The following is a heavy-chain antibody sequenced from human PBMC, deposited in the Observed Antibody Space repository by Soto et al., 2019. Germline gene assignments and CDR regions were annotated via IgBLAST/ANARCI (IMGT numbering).Heavy chain of an antibody. V-gene: IGHV4-59*01. J-gene: IGHJ5*02. CDR2: IYYSGST. CDR1: GAFIGKD. D-gene: IGHD3-22*01. Sequence: SETLSLTCTLSGAFIGKDLSWIRQPPGKGLEWIGYIYYSGSTNYNPSLKSRVTISVDTSKNQFSLKLTSVTAADTAVYYCARNQNYYDTWGQGTLVTVSS. CDR3: ARNQNYYDT.